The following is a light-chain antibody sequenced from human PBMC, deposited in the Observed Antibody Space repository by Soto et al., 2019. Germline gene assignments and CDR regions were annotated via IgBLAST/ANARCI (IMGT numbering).Light chain of an antibody. J-gene: IGLJ3*02. CDR3: CSYAGSSTLNWV. CDR1: SSDVGSYNL. Sequence: QSALTQPASVSGSPGQSITISCTGTSSDVGSYNLVSWYQQHPGKAPKLMIYEGSKRPSGVSNRFSGSKSGNTASLTISGFQAEDEADYYCCSYAGSSTLNWVFGGGTKLTVL. V-gene: IGLV2-23*01. CDR2: EGS.